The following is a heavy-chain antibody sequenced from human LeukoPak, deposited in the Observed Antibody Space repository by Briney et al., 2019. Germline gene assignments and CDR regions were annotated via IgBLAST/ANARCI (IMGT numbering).Heavy chain of an antibody. CDR3: ARDGFQGMILYVVYYMDV. Sequence: GASVKFSCKASGYTFTSYDINWVRQATGQGLEWMGWMNPNSGNTGYAQKFQGRVTMTRNTSISTAYMELSSLRSEDTAVYYCARDGFQGMILYVVYYMDVWGKGTTVTVSS. J-gene: IGHJ6*03. CDR2: MNPNSGNT. CDR1: GYTFTSYD. D-gene: IGHD2-21*01. V-gene: IGHV1-8*01.